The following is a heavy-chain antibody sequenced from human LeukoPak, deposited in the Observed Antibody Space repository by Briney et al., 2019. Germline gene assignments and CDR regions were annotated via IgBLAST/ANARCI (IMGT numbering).Heavy chain of an antibody. CDR2: IIPIFGTA. D-gene: IGHD6-13*01. CDR1: GGTFSSYA. V-gene: IGHV1-69*13. CDR3: ARDPPGGAAADAALDY. J-gene: IGHJ4*02. Sequence: GASVKVPCKASGGTFSSYAISWVRQAPGQGLEWMGGIIPIFGTANYAQKFQGRVMITADESTSTAYMELSSLRSEDTAAYYCARDPPGGAAADAALDYWGQGTLVTVSS.